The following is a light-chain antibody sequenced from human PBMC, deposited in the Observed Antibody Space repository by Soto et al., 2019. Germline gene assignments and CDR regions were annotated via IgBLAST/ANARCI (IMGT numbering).Light chain of an antibody. V-gene: IGKV4-1*01. Sequence: DIVMTHSPDSLAVSLGERATMNCKSSQGVLYSSNNKNYLAWYQQKPGQPPKLLIYWASTRESGVPDRFSGSGSGTDFTLTISSLQSEDIAIYYCQQYDNWPPWTFGQGTKVDIK. CDR1: QGVLYSSNNKNY. CDR2: WAS. CDR3: QQYDNWPPWT. J-gene: IGKJ1*01.